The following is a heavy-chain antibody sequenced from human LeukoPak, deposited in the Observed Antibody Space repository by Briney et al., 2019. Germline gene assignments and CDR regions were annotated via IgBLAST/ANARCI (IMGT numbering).Heavy chain of an antibody. D-gene: IGHD4-17*01. J-gene: IGHJ4*02. V-gene: IGHV3-21*01. CDR3: ARADYGDYGVDY. Sequence: PGGSLRLSCAASGVAFSSSNLNWVRQAPGKGLEGVSSITSYGHTYYPDSLQGRFSISRDNAKNSLYLQMISLRAEDTAIYYCARADYGDYGVDYWGQGTLVTVSS. CDR2: ITSYGHT. CDR1: GVAFSSSN.